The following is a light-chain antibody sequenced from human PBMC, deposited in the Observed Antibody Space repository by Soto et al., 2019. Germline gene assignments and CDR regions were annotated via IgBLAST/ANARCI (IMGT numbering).Light chain of an antibody. Sequence: DIQMTQSPSSVSASVGDRVTITCRASQGINNWLAWYQQKPGKAPQLLIFAASSLQSGVPSRFSGSESGTDFTLTISSLQPEDFATYYCQQSYSTPRTFGQGTKVDI. J-gene: IGKJ1*01. CDR1: QGINNW. V-gene: IGKV1-12*01. CDR2: AAS. CDR3: QQSYSTPRT.